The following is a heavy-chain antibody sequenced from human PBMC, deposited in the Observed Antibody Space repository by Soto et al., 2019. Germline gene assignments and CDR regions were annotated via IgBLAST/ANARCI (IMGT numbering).Heavy chain of an antibody. CDR3: AKGGYDFDYYYYGMDV. D-gene: IGHD3-3*01. CDR2: ISYDGSNK. V-gene: IGHV3-30*18. J-gene: IGHJ6*02. CDR1: GFTFSSYG. Sequence: GGSLRLSCAASGFTFSSYGMHWVRQAPGKGLEWVAVISYDGSNKYYADSVKGRFTISRDNSKNTLYLQMNSLRAEDTAVYYCAKGGYDFDYYYYGMDVWGQGTTVTVSS.